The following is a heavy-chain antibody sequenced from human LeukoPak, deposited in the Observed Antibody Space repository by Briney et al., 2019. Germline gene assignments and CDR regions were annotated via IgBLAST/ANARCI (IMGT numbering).Heavy chain of an antibody. CDR2: ISYDGSNK. CDR3: AKGSTMHMIVVITEYYFDY. Sequence: GGSLRLSCAASGFTFSSYGMHWVRQAPGKGREGVAVISYDGSNKYYADSVKGRFSISRDNSKNTLDLQMNSLRAEDTAVYYCAKGSTMHMIVVITEYYFDYWGRGTLVTVSS. J-gene: IGHJ4*02. CDR1: GFTFSSYG. D-gene: IGHD3-22*01. V-gene: IGHV3-30*18.